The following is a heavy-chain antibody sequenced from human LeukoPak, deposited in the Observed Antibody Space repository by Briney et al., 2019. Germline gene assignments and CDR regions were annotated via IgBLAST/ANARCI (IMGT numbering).Heavy chain of an antibody. J-gene: IGHJ4*02. CDR1: GGSISSYY. CDR3: AGGSTMSSY. V-gene: IGHV4-59*01. CDR2: IYYSGTT. Sequence: SSETLSLTCTVSGGSISSYYWSWIRQPPGKGLEWIGFIYYSGTTNYNPSLKSRVIISVDTSKNQFSLKLSSVTAADTAVYYCAGGSTMSSYWGQGTLVTVSS. D-gene: IGHD5/OR15-5a*01.